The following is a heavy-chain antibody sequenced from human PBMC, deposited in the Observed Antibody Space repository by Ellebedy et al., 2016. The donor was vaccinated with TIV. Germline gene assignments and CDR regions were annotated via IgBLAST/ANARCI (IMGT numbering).Heavy chain of an antibody. J-gene: IGHJ4*02. CDR2: IYYSGST. CDR3: ARGVAAADTLPE. Sequence: MPGGSLRLSCTVSGGSISSYYWRWIRQPPGKGLEWIGYIYYSGSTNYNPSLKSRVTISVDTSKNQFSLKLSSVTAADTAVYYWARGVAAADTLPEWGQGTLVTVSS. D-gene: IGHD6-13*01. V-gene: IGHV4-59*01. CDR1: GGSISSYY.